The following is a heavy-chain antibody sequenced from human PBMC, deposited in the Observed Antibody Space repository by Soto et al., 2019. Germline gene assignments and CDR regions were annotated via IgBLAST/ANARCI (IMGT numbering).Heavy chain of an antibody. V-gene: IGHV3-33*01. Sequence: GGSLRLSFAASGFTFSSYGLHWVRQAPGKGLERVAVIWYDGSNKYYADSVKGRFTISRDNSKNTLYLQMNSLRAEDTAVYYCARDNNILTGYSIDYWGQGTLVTVSS. CDR2: IWYDGSNK. J-gene: IGHJ4*02. D-gene: IGHD3-9*01. CDR3: ARDNNILTGYSIDY. CDR1: GFTFSSYG.